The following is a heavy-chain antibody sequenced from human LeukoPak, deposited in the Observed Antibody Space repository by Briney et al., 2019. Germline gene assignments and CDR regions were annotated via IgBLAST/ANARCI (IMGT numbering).Heavy chain of an antibody. CDR3: AKALYEYYFDY. Sequence: GGSLRLSCAASGFTFSSYSMNWVRQAPGKGLEWVSAISGSGGSTYYADSVKGRFTISRDNSKNTLYLQMNSLRAEDTAVYYCAKALYEYYFDYWGQGTLVTVSS. D-gene: IGHD3-3*01. CDR2: ISGSGGST. J-gene: IGHJ4*02. CDR1: GFTFSSYS. V-gene: IGHV3-23*01.